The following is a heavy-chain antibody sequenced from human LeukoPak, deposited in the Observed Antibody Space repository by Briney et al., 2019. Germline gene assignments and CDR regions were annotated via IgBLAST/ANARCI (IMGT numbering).Heavy chain of an antibody. J-gene: IGHJ6*03. CDR3: AKDLGRSSPHGRIGYYYYYYMDV. Sequence: GGSLRLSCAASGFTFSSYAMSWVRQAPGKGLEWVSAISGSGGSTYYADSVKGRFTISRDNSKNTLYLQMNSLRAEDTAVYYCAKDLGRSSPHGRIGYYYYYYMDVWGKGTTVTVSS. D-gene: IGHD1-26*01. V-gene: IGHV3-23*01. CDR2: ISGSGGST. CDR1: GFTFSSYA.